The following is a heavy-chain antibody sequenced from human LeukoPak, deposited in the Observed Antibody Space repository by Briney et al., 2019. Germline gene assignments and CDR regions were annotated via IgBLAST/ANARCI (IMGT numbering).Heavy chain of an antibody. D-gene: IGHD5/OR15-5a*01. CDR3: ATSDTVSTYNWFDP. CDR2: IHYSGST. V-gene: IGHV4-39*01. Sequence: SETLSLTCTVSGGSISSNTYYWGWIRRPPGKGLEWIGNIHYSGSTYYNPSLKSRVTISVDTSKNQFSLNLSSLTAADTAVYYCATSDTVSTYNWFDPWGQGTQVTVSS. J-gene: IGHJ5*02. CDR1: GGSISSNTYY.